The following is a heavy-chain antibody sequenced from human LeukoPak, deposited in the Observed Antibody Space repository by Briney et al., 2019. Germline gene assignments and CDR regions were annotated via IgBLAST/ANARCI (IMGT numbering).Heavy chain of an antibody. J-gene: IGHJ4*02. CDR2: ISSSSSYI. D-gene: IGHD6-19*01. CDR1: GFTFSSYS. Sequence: GGSLRLSCAASGFTFSSYSMNWVRQAPGKGLEWVSSISSSSSYIYYADSVKGRFTISRDNAKNSLYLQMNSLRAEDTAVYYCARERGAVAGFFDYWGQGTLVTVYS. CDR3: ARERGAVAGFFDY. V-gene: IGHV3-21*01.